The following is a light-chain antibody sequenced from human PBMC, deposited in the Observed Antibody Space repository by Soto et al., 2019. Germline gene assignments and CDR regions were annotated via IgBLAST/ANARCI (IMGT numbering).Light chain of an antibody. J-gene: IGKJ1*01. CDR3: QQYKSYST. V-gene: IGKV1-5*01. CDR1: QSLNSR. CDR2: DAS. Sequence: DIQLTQSPSTLSASVGDRVTLTFRASQSLNSRLACYQQRPGKAPKLLIYDASTLESGVPSRFSGSGSGTEFTLTINNLQPDDLATYICQQYKSYSTFGRGTKVDIK.